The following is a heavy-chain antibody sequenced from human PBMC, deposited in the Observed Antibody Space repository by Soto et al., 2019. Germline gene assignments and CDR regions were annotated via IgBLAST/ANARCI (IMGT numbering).Heavy chain of an antibody. D-gene: IGHD3-3*01. CDR2: ISGTGGST. Sequence: EVHLLESGGYLVQPGGSLRLSCAASGFFFSDYSMSWVRQAPGKGLEWVSGISGTGGSTYYAYSVKGRFTISRDNSRNTLYLQMNSLRGDDTAVYFCARILGNTWTDHYFNYWGQGTLVTVSS. CDR3: ARILGNTWTDHYFNY. CDR1: GFFFSDYS. V-gene: IGHV3-23*01. J-gene: IGHJ4*02.